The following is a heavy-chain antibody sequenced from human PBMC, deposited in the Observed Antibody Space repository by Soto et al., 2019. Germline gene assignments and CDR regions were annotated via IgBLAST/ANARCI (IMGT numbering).Heavy chain of an antibody. V-gene: IGHV3-11*01. D-gene: IGHD3-3*01. CDR2: IDTSGTKI. Sequence: QVQLVESGGDLVKPGGSLRLSCAASGYTFSDYYMSWMRQAPGKGLEWISYIDTSGTKIYYADSVKGRFTITRDNAKNSLYLEMNSLRDEDTGVYYCASHYDMWSGYLSPVDYWGQGTLVTVSS. J-gene: IGHJ4*02. CDR3: ASHYDMWSGYLSPVDY. CDR1: GYTFSDYY.